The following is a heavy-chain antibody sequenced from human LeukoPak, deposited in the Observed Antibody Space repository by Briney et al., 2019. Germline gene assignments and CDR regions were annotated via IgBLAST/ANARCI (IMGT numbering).Heavy chain of an antibody. J-gene: IGHJ4*02. CDR3: ARELRYCSGGTCYKSFDY. CDR2: IYSGGTT. CDR1: GFTVSSNY. D-gene: IGHD2-15*01. Sequence: GGSLRLSCAASGFTVSSNYMSWVRQAPGKGLEWVSVIYSGGTTYYADSVKGRFTISRDNSKNTLYLQMNSLRAEDTAVYYCARELRYCSGGTCYKSFDYWGQGTLVTVPS. V-gene: IGHV3-66*01.